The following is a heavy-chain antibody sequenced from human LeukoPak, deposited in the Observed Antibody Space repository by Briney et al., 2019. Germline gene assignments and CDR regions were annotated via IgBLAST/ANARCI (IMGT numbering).Heavy chain of an antibody. CDR1: GFTFDDYA. Sequence: GRSLRLSCAASGFTFDDYAMHWVRQAPGKGLEWVSGISWNGGRIRYADSVKGRLTISRDNAKNSLYLQMNSLRAEDTALYYCVRDHYYDSSGYHYFDSWGQGTLVTVSS. CDR3: VRDHYYDSSGYHYFDS. D-gene: IGHD3-22*01. J-gene: IGHJ4*02. V-gene: IGHV3-9*01. CDR2: ISWNGGRI.